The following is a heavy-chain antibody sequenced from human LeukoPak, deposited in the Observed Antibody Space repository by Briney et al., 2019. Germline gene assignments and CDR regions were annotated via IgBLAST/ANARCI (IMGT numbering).Heavy chain of an antibody. D-gene: IGHD6-19*01. CDR1: GGSISTYY. Sequence: PSETLSLTCTVSGGSISTYYWSWIRQPPGKGLEWIGYIYFSGSTDYNPSLKSRVTISVDTSSNQFSLKLSSVTAADTAVYYCAGYSSGWYVDYWGQGTLVTVSS. CDR3: AGYSSGWYVDY. J-gene: IGHJ4*02. CDR2: IYFSGST. V-gene: IGHV4-59*01.